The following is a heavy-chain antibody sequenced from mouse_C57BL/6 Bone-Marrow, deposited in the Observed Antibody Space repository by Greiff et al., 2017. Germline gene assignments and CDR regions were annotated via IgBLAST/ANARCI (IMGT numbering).Heavy chain of an antibody. V-gene: IGHV5-17*03. CDR2: ISSGSSTI. CDR1: GFTFSDYG. D-gene: IGHD2-1*01. CDR3: ARHGNYPYAMDY. J-gene: IGHJ4*01. Sequence: EVQLQESGGGLVKPGGSLKLSCAASGFTFSDYGMHWVRQAPEKGLEWVAYISSGSSTIYYADTVKGRFTISRDNAKNTLYLQMSRLKSEDTAMYYCARHGNYPYAMDYWGQGTSVTVSS.